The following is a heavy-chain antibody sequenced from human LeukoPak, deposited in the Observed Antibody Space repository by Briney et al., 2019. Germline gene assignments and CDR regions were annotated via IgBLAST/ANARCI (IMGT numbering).Heavy chain of an antibody. CDR3: ATYYDSSGYYYVGAFDI. V-gene: IGHV4-59*01. CDR1: GGSISSYY. Sequence: SETLSLTCTVSGGSISSYYWSWIRQPPGKGLEWIAYIYYSGSTNYNPSLKSRVTISVDASKNQFSLKLSSVTAADTAVYYCATYYDSSGYYYVGAFDIWGQGTMVTVSS. CDR2: IYYSGST. J-gene: IGHJ3*02. D-gene: IGHD3-22*01.